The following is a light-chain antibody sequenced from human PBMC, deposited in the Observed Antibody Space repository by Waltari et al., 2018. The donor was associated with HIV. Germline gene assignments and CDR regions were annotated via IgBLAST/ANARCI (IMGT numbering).Light chain of an antibody. CDR2: DVA. Sequence: QSALTQPPSVSGSPGQSLTISCSGTTHDIGSFVYVSWYQHPPGRAPKLLIYDVADRPSGVPHRFSGSKSGRTAYLTISRLQPEDEADYFCVSVRNSRTQVVFGSGTQVNV. V-gene: IGLV2-14*03. CDR1: THDIGSFVY. J-gene: IGLJ1*01. CDR3: VSVRNSRTQVV.